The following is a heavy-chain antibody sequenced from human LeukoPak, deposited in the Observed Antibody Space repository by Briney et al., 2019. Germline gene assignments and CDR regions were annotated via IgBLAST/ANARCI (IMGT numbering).Heavy chain of an antibody. CDR1: GFTFRSYA. Sequence: QPGGPLRLSCAASGFTFRSYAMSWVRQAPGKGLEWVSAISASGGVTYYADSVKGRFTISRDNSKDSLYLQMNSLRAEDTALYYCGGIKIQQWGQGTLVTVSS. CDR3: GGIKIQQ. V-gene: IGHV3-23*01. D-gene: IGHD1-26*01. CDR2: ISASGGVT. J-gene: IGHJ1*01.